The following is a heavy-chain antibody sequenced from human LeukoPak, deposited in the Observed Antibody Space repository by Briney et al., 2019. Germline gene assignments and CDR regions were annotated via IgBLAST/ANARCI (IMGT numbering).Heavy chain of an antibody. J-gene: IGHJ1*01. D-gene: IGHD3-10*01. V-gene: IGHV2-5*01. CDR3: AHYSGSYEYFQH. CDR1: GFSLSTSGVG. CDR2: IYWNDDK. Sequence: ESGPTLVNPTQTLTLTCTFSGFSLSTSGVGVGWIRQPPGKALECLALIYWNDDKRYSPSLKSRLSITKDSSKSQVVLTMTNMDPVDTATYYCAHYSGSYEYFQHWGQGTLVTVSS.